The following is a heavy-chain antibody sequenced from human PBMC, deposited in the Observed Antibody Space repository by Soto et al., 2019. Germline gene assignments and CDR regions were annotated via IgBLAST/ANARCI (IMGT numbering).Heavy chain of an antibody. D-gene: IGHD2-15*01. V-gene: IGHV4-4*02. CDR1: SGSISSSNW. J-gene: IGHJ4*02. Sequence: QVQLQESGPGLVKPSGTLSLTCAVSSGSISSSNWWSWVRQPPGKGLEWIGEIYHSGSTNYNPSLKRRVNISVDKSKNQFSLKLSSVTAADTAVYYCASGAGDCSGGSCDLYYFDYWGQGTLVTVSS. CDR2: IYHSGST. CDR3: ASGAGDCSGGSCDLYYFDY.